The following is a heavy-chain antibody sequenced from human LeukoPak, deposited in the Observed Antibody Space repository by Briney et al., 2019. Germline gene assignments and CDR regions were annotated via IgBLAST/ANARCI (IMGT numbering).Heavy chain of an antibody. J-gene: IGHJ6*03. D-gene: IGHD1-26*01. CDR3: ARHGAYSGSYYYYMDV. CDR2: IYYSGST. CDR1: GGSISSSSYY. V-gene: IGHV4-39*01. Sequence: SETLSLTCTVSGGSISSSSYYWGWIRQPPGKGLEWIGSIYYSGSTYYNPSLKSRVTISVDTSKNQFSLKLSSVTAADTAVYYCARHGAYSGSYYYYMDVWGKGTTVTVSS.